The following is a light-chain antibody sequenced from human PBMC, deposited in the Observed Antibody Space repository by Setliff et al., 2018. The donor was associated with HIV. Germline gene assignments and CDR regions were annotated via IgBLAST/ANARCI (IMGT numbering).Light chain of an antibody. CDR3: QTWDTRTAHVV. CDR1: KLGDKF. J-gene: IGLJ2*01. V-gene: IGLV3-1*01. Sequence: SYELTQPPSVSVSPGQTANITCSGDKLGDKFACWYQQKPGQSPVVVIYQDTKRPSGIPERFSGSNSGNTATLTISGTQAMDEADYYCQTWDTRTAHVVFGGGTKVTVL. CDR2: QDT.